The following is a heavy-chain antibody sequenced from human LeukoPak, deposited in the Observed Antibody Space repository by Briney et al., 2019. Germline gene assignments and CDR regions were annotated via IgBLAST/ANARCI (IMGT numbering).Heavy chain of an antibody. CDR3: ARDPGIVVADAFDI. Sequence: SETLSLTCTVSGYSISSGYLWGWIRQPPGKGLGWIGSIDGSGSSYYNPSLKSRVTISVDTSKNQFSLKLSSVTAADTAVYYCARDPGIVVADAFDIWGQGTMVTVSS. CDR1: GYSISSGYL. CDR2: IDGSGSS. D-gene: IGHD3-22*01. J-gene: IGHJ3*02. V-gene: IGHV4-38-2*02.